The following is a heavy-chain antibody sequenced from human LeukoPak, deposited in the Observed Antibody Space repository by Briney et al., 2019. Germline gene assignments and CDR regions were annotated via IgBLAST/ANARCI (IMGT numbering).Heavy chain of an antibody. CDR2: ISASGRTT. CDR3: ARVAWSGFDL. D-gene: IGHD3-3*01. J-gene: IGHJ3*01. Sequence: GGSLRLSCAASGFKFSSYDMNWVRQAPGRGLEWVSYISASGRTTYYVDSVKGRFTLSRDNAKNSLYLQMNSLRAEDMAVYYCARVAWSGFDLWGQGTMVTGSP. V-gene: IGHV3-48*03. CDR1: GFKFSSYD.